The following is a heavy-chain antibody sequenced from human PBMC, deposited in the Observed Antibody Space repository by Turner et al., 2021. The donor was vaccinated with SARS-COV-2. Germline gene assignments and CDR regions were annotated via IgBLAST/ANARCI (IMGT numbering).Heavy chain of an antibody. Sequence: QVQLQESGPGLVKPSQTLSLPCTVSGGSISSGGYYWSWIRQHLGKGLEWIGYIYYSGSTYYNPSLKSRVTISVDTSKNQFSLKLSSVTAADTAVYYCARLAAWGAFDIWGQGTMVTISS. CDR3: ARLAAWGAFDI. D-gene: IGHD6-25*01. CDR1: GGSISSGGYY. V-gene: IGHV4-31*03. J-gene: IGHJ3*02. CDR2: IYYSGST.